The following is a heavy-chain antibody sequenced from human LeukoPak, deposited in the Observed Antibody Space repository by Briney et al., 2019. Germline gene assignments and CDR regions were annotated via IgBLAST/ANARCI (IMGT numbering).Heavy chain of an antibody. J-gene: IGHJ4*02. CDR3: ARAHNAGYSYGYLHY. V-gene: IGHV3-21*01. CDR2: ISSSSSYI. CDR1: GFTFSSYS. Sequence: PGGSLRLSCAASGFTFSSYSMNWVRQAPGKGLEWVSSISSSSSYIYYADSVKGRFTISRDNAKNSLHLQMNSLRAEDTAVYYCARAHNAGYSYGYLHYWGQGTLVTVSS. D-gene: IGHD5-18*01.